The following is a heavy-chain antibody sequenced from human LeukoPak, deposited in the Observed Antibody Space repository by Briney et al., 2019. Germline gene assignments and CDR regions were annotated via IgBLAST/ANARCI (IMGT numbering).Heavy chain of an antibody. CDR3: ARGRYCSSTSCYTTPKRRNYYYYYMDV. J-gene: IGHJ6*03. CDR2: MNPNSGNT. CDR1: GYTFTSYD. D-gene: IGHD2-2*02. Sequence: ASVKVSCKASGYTFTSYDINWVRQATGQGLEWMGWMNPNSGNTGYAQKLQGRVTMTRNTSISTAYMELSSLRSEDTAVYYCARGRYCSSTSCYTTPKRRNYYYYYMDVWGKGTTVTVSS. V-gene: IGHV1-8*01.